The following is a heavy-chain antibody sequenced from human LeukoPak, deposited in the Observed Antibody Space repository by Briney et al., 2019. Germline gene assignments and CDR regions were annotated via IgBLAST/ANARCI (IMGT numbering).Heavy chain of an antibody. CDR2: ISSSSSYI. D-gene: IGHD3-3*02. J-gene: IGHJ6*02. CDR3: ARQFWSGYGMDV. CDR1: GFTFSNYW. V-gene: IGHV3-21*01. Sequence: GGSLRLSCAASGFTFSNYWMNWVRQAPGKGLEWVSSISSSSSYIYYADSLKGRFTISRDNAKNSLYLQMNSLRAEDTAVYYCARQFWSGYGMDVWGQGTTVTVSS.